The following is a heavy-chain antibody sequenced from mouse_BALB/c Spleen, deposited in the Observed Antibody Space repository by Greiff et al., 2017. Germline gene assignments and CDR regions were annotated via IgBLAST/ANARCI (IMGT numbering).Heavy chain of an antibody. CDR1: GFTFNTNA. CDR2: IRSKSNNYAT. D-gene: IGHD2-2*01. CDR3: VRAIYYGYDGGFAY. J-gene: IGHJ3*01. V-gene: IGHV10S3*01. Sequence: EVQLVETGGGLVQPKGSLKLSCAASGFTFNTNAMNWVRQAPGKGLEWVARIRSKSNNYATYYADSVKDRFTISRDDSQSMLYLQMNNLKTEDTAMYYCVRAIYYGYDGGFAYWGQGTLVTVSA.